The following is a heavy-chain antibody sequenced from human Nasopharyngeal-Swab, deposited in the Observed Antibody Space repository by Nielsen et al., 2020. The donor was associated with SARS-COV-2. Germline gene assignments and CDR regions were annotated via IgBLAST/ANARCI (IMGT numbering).Heavy chain of an antibody. D-gene: IGHD6-19*01. CDR3: AKGQSSGWYATNDAFDI. CDR1: GFTFSSYA. V-gene: IGHV3-30-3*01. J-gene: IGHJ3*02. CDR2: ISYDGSNK. Sequence: GGSLRLSCAASGFTFSSYAMHWVRQAPGKGLEWVAVISYDGSNKYYADSVKGRFTISRDNSKNTLYLQMNSLRAEDTALYYCAKGQSSGWYATNDAFDIWGQGTMVTVSS.